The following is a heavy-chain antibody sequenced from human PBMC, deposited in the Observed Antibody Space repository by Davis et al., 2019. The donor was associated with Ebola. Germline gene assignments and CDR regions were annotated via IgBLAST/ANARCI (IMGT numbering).Heavy chain of an antibody. CDR2: IIPILGIA. CDR1: GGTFSSYA. V-gene: IGHV1-69*04. J-gene: IGHJ6*02. Sequence: AASVKVSCKASGGTFSSYAISWVRQAPGQGLEWMGRIIPILGIANYAQKFQGRVTITADKSTSTAYMELSSLRSEDTAVYYCARDASIRGAYCSSTSCYQAVYGMDVWGQGTTVTVSS. CDR3: ARDASIRGAYCSSTSCYQAVYGMDV. D-gene: IGHD2-2*01.